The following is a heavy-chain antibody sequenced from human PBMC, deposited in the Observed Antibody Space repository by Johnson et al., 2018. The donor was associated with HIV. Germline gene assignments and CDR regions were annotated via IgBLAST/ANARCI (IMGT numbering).Heavy chain of an antibody. CDR3: THYSGSFYMGAFDI. V-gene: IGHV3-20*04. CDR2: INWNSGST. J-gene: IGHJ3*02. Sequence: VQLVESGGGVERPGGSLRLSCAASGFTFDDYGMSWVRQAPGQGPECVAVINWNSGSTGYAASVKGRFTISRDNTKNSLYLQINSLRAEDTALYYCTHYSGSFYMGAFDIWGQGTMVTVSS. D-gene: IGHD1-26*01. CDR1: GFTFDDYG.